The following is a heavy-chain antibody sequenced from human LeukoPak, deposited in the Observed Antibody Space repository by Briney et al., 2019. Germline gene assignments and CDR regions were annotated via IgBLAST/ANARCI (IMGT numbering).Heavy chain of an antibody. V-gene: IGHV1-69*05. D-gene: IGHD2-2*01. Sequence: ASVKVSCKASGGTFSSYAINWVRQAPGQGLEWMGGIIPIFGTANYAKKFQGRVTITTDESTSTAYMELSSLRSEDTAVYYCARGGCSSTSCSVPFDYWGQGTLVTVSS. CDR1: GGTFSSYA. CDR3: ARGGCSSTSCSVPFDY. CDR2: IIPIFGTA. J-gene: IGHJ4*02.